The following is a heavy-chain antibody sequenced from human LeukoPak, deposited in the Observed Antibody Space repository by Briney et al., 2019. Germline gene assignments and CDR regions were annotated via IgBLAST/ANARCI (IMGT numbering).Heavy chain of an antibody. D-gene: IGHD3-9*01. J-gene: IGHJ5*02. Sequence: GGSLRLSCAASGFTFSSYSMNWVRQAPGKGLEWVPSISSSSSYIYYADSVKGRFTISRDNAKNSLYLQMNSLRAEDTAVYYCARVLFTYYDILTGSRVDNWFDPWGQGTLVTVSS. CDR2: ISSSSSYI. CDR1: GFTFSSYS. CDR3: ARVLFTYYDILTGSRVDNWFDP. V-gene: IGHV3-21*01.